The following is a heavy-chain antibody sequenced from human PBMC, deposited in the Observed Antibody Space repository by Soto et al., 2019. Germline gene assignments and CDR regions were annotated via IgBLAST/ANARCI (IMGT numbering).Heavy chain of an antibody. Sequence: SETVSLTCTVSGGSIISGDYYWNCIRQPPGKGLEWIGYIYNSGSTYYDPSLKSRLTMSVDTSKNQFSLKVGSVTAADTAVYYCASSSPYGMDVWGQGTTVTVSS. CDR3: ASSSPYGMDV. CDR1: GGSIISGDYY. CDR2: IYNSGST. J-gene: IGHJ6*02. V-gene: IGHV4-30-4*01.